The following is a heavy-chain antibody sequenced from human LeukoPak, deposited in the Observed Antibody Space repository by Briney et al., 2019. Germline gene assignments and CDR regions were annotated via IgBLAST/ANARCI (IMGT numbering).Heavy chain of an antibody. V-gene: IGHV1-24*01. J-gene: IGHJ6*02. CDR1: GYTLTELS. D-gene: IGHD4-17*01. CDR2: FDPEDGET. CDR3: ARSPEPQSVTTEYYYYGMDV. Sequence: GASVKVSCKVSGYTLTELSMHWVRQAPGKGLEWMGGFDPEDGETIYAQKFQGRVTMTEDTSTDTAYMELSSLRSEDTAVYYCARSPEPQSVTTEYYYYGMDVWGQGTTVTVSS.